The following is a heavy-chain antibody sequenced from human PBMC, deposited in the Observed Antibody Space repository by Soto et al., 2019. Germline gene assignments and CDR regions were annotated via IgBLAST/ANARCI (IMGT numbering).Heavy chain of an antibody. Sequence: PSETLSLTCTVSDGSIYSSDYYWTWVRQPPGKGLEWIGLISYSGSTHSSPSLRGRATMSLDASKKQLSLRLSSMTAADTAGPFCAGDRRRLWSRHVQPQYGMDILGQETTVTTSS. CDR1: DGSIYSSDYY. CDR2: ISYSGST. J-gene: IGHJ6*02. V-gene: IGHV4-30-4*01. D-gene: IGHD3-10*01. CDR3: AGDRRRLWSRHVQPQYGMDI.